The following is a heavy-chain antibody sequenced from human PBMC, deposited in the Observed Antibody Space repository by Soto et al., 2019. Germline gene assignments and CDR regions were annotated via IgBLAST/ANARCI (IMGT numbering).Heavy chain of an antibody. J-gene: IGHJ4*02. CDR1: GFTFGTFA. Sequence: GGSLRLSCAASGFTFGTFAMHWVRQAPGKGLEWVAVISSDGYVQYYADSVKGRFTISRDNSMNTLFLQMSSLKPEDTAVYFCARAPTSRFDYWGQGTLVTV. V-gene: IGHV3-30*15. CDR2: ISSDGYVQ. CDR3: ARAPTSRFDY.